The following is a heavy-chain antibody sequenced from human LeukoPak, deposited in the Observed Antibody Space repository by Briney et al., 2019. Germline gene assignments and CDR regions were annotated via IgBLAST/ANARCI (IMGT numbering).Heavy chain of an antibody. J-gene: IGHJ4*02. CDR1: GFTFSSYG. V-gene: IGHV3-33*01. Sequence: PGRSLRLSCAASGFTFSSYGMHWVRQAPGKGREWVAAIWFDGSNKYYADSVKGRFTISRDNSKNTLYLQMNSLRAEDTAVYYCARSGYYYDSSGYYDLQPFDYWGQGTLVTVSS. D-gene: IGHD3-22*01. CDR3: ARSGYYYDSSGYYDLQPFDY. CDR2: IWFDGSNK.